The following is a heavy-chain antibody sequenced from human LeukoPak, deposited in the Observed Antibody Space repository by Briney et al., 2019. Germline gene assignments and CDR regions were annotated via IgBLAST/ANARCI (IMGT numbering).Heavy chain of an antibody. CDR2: ITSGGNT. CDR3: AKYCSGGNFYSGLY. D-gene: IGHD2-15*01. J-gene: IGHJ4*02. V-gene: IGHV3-23*01. CDR1: GFIFTNYA. Sequence: GGSLTLSCAASGFIFTNYAMTWVRQAPGKGLQWVSSITSGGNTYYADSVQGRFTKSRDNSKNTLYLQLNSLRAQDTAVYYGAKYCSGGNFYSGLYWGQGTLVSVSS.